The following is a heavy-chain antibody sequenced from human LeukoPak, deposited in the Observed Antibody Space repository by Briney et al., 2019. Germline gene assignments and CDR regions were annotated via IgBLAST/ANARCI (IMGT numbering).Heavy chain of an antibody. J-gene: IGHJ4*02. Sequence: PGGSLRLSCAASGFIFSDCAMHWVRQAPGKGLEWIGEISHDGTRNYNPSLRSRVAMSFDRANNYFSLSLTAVTAADTALYYCTRESRPFCPFAFWGQGVMVTVSS. D-gene: IGHD2-2*01. CDR3: TRESRPFCPFAF. CDR2: ISHDGTR. CDR1: GFIFSDCA. V-gene: IGHV4-4*02.